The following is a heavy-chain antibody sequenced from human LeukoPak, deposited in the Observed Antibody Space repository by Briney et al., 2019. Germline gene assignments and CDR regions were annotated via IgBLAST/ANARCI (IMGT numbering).Heavy chain of an antibody. CDR3: ARDGTAPGHYFDL. J-gene: IGHJ4*02. V-gene: IGHV3-7*01. D-gene: IGHD6-13*01. Sequence: GGSLRLSCAISGFTFSDYWMNWVRQAPGKGLEWVSSINQNGGEKSYLDSVKGRFTISRDNPKNSLYLQMSSLRAEDTAVYYCARDGTAPGHYFDLWGQGTLVTVDS. CDR1: GFTFSDYW. CDR2: INQNGGEK.